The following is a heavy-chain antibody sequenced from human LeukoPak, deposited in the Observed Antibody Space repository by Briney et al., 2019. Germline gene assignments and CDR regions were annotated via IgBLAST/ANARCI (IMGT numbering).Heavy chain of an antibody. CDR2: IKSITDGGTT. D-gene: IGHD2/OR15-2a*01. J-gene: IGHJ4*02. V-gene: IGHV3-15*01. CDR1: GXTFSNVW. Sequence: GGSLRLSCAASGXTFSNVWMSWVRQAPGKGLEWVGRIKSITDGGTTEYAAPVKGRFTISRDDSENTLYLQMNSLKIEDTAVYYCTTDHFAWGQGTLVTVSS. CDR3: TTDHFA.